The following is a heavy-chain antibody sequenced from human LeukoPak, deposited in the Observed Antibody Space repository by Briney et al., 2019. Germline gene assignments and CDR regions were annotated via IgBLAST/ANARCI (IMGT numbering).Heavy chain of an antibody. J-gene: IGHJ4*02. Sequence: AGGSLRLSCAASGFTFSSYWMHWVRHAPGKGLVWVSRINSDGSSTSYADSVKGRFTISRDNAKNTLYLQMNSLRAEDTAVYYCAKRHEYSYGYKDYWGQGTLVTVSS. D-gene: IGHD5-18*01. V-gene: IGHV3-74*01. CDR1: GFTFSSYW. CDR3: AKRHEYSYGYKDY. CDR2: INSDGSST.